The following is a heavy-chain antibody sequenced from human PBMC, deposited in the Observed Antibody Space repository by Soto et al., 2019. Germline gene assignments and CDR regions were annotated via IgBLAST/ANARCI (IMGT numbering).Heavy chain of an antibody. D-gene: IGHD2-15*01. CDR1: GFTFDDYA. J-gene: IGHJ5*02. CDR3: AKDPFSGLLGSGDKYNWFDP. V-gene: IGHV3-9*01. Sequence: GGSLRLSCAASGFTFDDYAMHWVRQAPGKGLEWVSGISWNSGSIGYADSVKGRFTISRDNAKNSLYLQMNSLRAEDTALYYCAKDPFSGLLGSGDKYNWFDPWGQGTLVTVSS. CDR2: ISWNSGSI.